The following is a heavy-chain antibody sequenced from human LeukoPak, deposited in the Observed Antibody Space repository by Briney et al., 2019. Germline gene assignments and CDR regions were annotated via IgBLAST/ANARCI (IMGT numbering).Heavy chain of an antibody. CDR2: INHSRST. J-gene: IGHJ4*02. D-gene: IGHD3-10*01. Sequence: PSETLSLTCAVYGGSFSGYYWSWIRQPPGKGLEWIGEINHSRSTNYNPSLKSRVTISVDTSKNQFSLKLSSVTAADTAVYYCARGRYYGSGSYGYWGQGTLVTVSS. V-gene: IGHV4-34*01. CDR1: GGSFSGYY. CDR3: ARGRYYGSGSYGY.